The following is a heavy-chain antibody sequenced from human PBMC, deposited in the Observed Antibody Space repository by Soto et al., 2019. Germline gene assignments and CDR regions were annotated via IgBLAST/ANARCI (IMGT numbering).Heavy chain of an antibody. CDR1: GYTFTTYG. D-gene: IGHD3-3*01. Sequence: QVQLVQSGAEVKKPGASVKVSCKASGYTFTTYGTSWVRQAPGQGLEWMGWISAYNGDTNYAQKFQGRVTMTTDTSTRTAYMEVRSLRSDDTAVYYCAIDPLGHFQYWGQGTLVTVSS. CDR2: ISAYNGDT. V-gene: IGHV1-18*01. CDR3: AIDPLGHFQY. J-gene: IGHJ1*01.